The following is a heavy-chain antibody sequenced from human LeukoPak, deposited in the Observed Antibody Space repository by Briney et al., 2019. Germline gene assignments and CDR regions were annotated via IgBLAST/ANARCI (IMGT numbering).Heavy chain of an antibody. Sequence: PGGSLRLSCTASGFTFSNYGMNWVRQTPGKGLEWVSYISSSSSTIYYADSVKGRFTISRDSATNSLYLQMNSLGAKDTAVYYCARLSSALPWELLIDYWGQGTLVTVSS. CDR2: ISSSSSTI. D-gene: IGHD1-26*01. CDR3: ARLSSALPWELLIDY. J-gene: IGHJ4*02. V-gene: IGHV3-48*04. CDR1: GFTFSNYG.